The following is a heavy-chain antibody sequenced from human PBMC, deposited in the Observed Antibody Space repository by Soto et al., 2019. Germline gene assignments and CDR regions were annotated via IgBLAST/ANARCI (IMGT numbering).Heavy chain of an antibody. J-gene: IGHJ6*02. CDR3: AKFGGYCSSTSCYTYYYYGMDV. D-gene: IGHD2-2*02. Sequence: PGGSLRLSCAASGFTFSSYGMHWVRQAPGKGLEWVAVISYDGSNKYYADSVKGRFTISRDNSKNTLYLQMNSLRAEDTAVYYCAKFGGYCSSTSCYTYYYYGMDVWGQGTTVTVSS. CDR1: GFTFSSYG. CDR2: ISYDGSNK. V-gene: IGHV3-30*18.